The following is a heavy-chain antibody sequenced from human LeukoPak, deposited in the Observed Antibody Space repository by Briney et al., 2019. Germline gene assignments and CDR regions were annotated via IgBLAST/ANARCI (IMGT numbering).Heavy chain of an antibody. J-gene: IGHJ4*02. CDR1: GGSISSYY. CDR2: IYYSGST. CDR3: AREVPDFFDSSGYLRRLFDY. V-gene: IGHV4-59*12. Sequence: SETLSLTCTVSGGSISSYYWSWIRQPPGKGLEWIGYIYYSGSTNYNPSLKSRVTISVDTSKNQFSLKLSSVTAADTAVYYCAREVPDFFDSSGYLRRLFDYWGQGTLVTVSS. D-gene: IGHD3-22*01.